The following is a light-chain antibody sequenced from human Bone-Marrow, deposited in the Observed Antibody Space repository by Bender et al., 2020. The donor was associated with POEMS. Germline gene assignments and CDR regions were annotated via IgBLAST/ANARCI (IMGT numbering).Light chain of an antibody. CDR2: SNN. Sequence: SVVTQPPSASGPPGQRVIISCSGSNSNIGSNLLNGNSSSPQERPPKLLIYSNNQRPSGVPDRFSGSKSGTSASLAISGLQSEDEADYYCAVWDDSLNGQGVFGGGTKLTVL. J-gene: IGLJ3*02. V-gene: IGLV1-44*01. CDR3: AVWDDSLNGQGV. CDR1: NSNIGSNL.